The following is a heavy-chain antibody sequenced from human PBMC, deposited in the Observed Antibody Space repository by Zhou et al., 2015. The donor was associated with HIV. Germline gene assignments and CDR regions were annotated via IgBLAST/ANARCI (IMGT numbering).Heavy chain of an antibody. CDR2: MNTNGGQT. J-gene: IGHJ4*02. Sequence: QVQLVQSGPVVKKPGASVKVSCKASGYAFATYDINWVRQATGQGLEWMGWMNTNGGQTGYAQKFQGRVTMTRDTSINTAYMELSGLTSEDTAIYYCTRGRWEVPDAYWGQGSLVTVSP. D-gene: IGHD1-26*01. CDR3: TRGRWEVPDAY. CDR1: GYAFATYD. V-gene: IGHV1-8*01.